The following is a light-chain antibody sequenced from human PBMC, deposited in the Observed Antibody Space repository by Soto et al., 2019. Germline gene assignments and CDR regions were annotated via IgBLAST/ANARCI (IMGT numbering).Light chain of an antibody. CDR1: SGDIGAYDS. J-gene: IGLJ1*01. Sequence: QSALTQPASVPGSPGQSITISCTGTSGDIGAYDSVSWHQQHPGKAPKLMLYDVSNRPSGVSHRFSGSKSGNTASLTISGLQAEDEADYYCTSYTTSRTYVFGSGTKLTVL. V-gene: IGLV2-14*01. CDR3: TSYTTSRTYV. CDR2: DVS.